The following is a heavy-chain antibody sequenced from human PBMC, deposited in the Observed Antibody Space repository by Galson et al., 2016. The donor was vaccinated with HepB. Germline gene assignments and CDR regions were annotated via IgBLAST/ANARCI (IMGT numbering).Heavy chain of an antibody. CDR2: IYSGGST. J-gene: IGHJ4*02. D-gene: IGHD4-17*01. CDR3: ARGRYGDYVSPFDY. Sequence: SLRLSCAASGFTVSSNYMTWVRQAPGKELEWVSVIYSGGSTYYADSVKGRFTISRDTSKNTLFLQMNSLRVGDTAVYYCARGRYGDYVSPFDYWGQGTLVTVSS. CDR1: GFTVSSNY. V-gene: IGHV3-53*01.